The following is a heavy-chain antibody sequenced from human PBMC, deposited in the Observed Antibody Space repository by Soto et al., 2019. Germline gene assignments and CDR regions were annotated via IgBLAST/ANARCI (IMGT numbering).Heavy chain of an antibody. Sequence: GGSLRVSCEASGFTFSGYGMHWVRQAPGKVLEWVAVISYYGTNEYYEDSVKGRFTISRDNAKNSLYLQMNSLRAEDTAVYYCARAPTRYYSYYAMDVSGQGTTVTVAS. CDR3: ARAPTRYYSYYAMDV. V-gene: IGHV3-30*03. CDR1: GFTFSGYG. CDR2: ISYYGTNE. J-gene: IGHJ6*02.